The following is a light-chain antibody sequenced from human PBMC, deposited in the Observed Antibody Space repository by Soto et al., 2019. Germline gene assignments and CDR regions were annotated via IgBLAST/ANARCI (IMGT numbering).Light chain of an antibody. V-gene: IGKV1-39*01. CDR3: QQTYSTPPT. CDR2: AAS. CDR1: ENVDRY. J-gene: IGKJ1*01. Sequence: DIQVTQSPSSLSSSVGNTVTITCRASENVDRYVNWYQQIPGKAPSLLISAASTLQSGVPSRFRGSGSVTTFTLTIASLQPEDLAMYYCQQTYSTPPTFGQGTKVEVK.